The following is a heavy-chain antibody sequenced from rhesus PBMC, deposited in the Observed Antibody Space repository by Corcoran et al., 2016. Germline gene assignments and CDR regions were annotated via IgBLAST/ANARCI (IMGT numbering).Heavy chain of an antibody. D-gene: IGHD3-34*01. J-gene: IGHJ5-1*01. CDR2: IDGNVGST. V-gene: IGHV4-80*01. CDR1: GASISSYW. CDR3: AIGGVSLVHRFDV. Sequence: QVQLQESGPGLVKPSETLSLTCTVSGASISSYWWSWIRQPPGKGLEWIGEIDGNVGSTTYNPPLKSRVTISRDTSKNQFSLKRSSVTAADTAVYYCAIGGVSLVHRFDVWGPGVLVTVSS.